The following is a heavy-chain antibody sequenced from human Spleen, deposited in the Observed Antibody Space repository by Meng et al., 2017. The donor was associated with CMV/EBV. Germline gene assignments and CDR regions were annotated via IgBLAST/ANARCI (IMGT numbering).Heavy chain of an antibody. Sequence: ASVKVSCKASGYTFTGHYIHWVRQAPGQGLEWMGWINPNSDGTNYAQKFQGRVTMTRDTSISTAYMELTRLRSDDTAVYFCARGFCNSARCYFAYYYYGMDVWGQGTTVTVSS. CDR2: INPNSDGT. CDR3: ARGFCNSARCYFAYYYYGMDV. V-gene: IGHV1-2*02. D-gene: IGHD2/OR15-2a*01. J-gene: IGHJ6*02. CDR1: GYTFTGHY.